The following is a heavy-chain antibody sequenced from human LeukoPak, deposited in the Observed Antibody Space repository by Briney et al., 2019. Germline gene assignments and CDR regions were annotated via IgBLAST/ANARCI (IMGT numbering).Heavy chain of an antibody. CDR2: INGSDGSR. V-gene: IGHV3-23*01. J-gene: IGHJ4*02. CDR1: GFTFSYYA. Sequence: GGSLRLSCAASGFTFSYYAMSWVRQAPGKGLEWVLSINGSDGSRNYVDSVKRRFTISKDISKNTLYLQVNSLRVEDTSGYYCGKGSGSTSRSYVDYRGQGTLVTVSS. CDR3: GKGSGSTSRSYVDY. D-gene: IGHD2-2*01.